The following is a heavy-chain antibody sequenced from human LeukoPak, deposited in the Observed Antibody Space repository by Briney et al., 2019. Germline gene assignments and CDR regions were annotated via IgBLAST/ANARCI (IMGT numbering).Heavy chain of an antibody. D-gene: IGHD6-19*01. CDR2: IYHSGST. CDR1: GYSISSGYY. V-gene: IGHV4-38-2*01. CDR3: ARVRGYTTVAGRGHFDY. Sequence: SETLSLTYAVSGYSISSGYYWGWIRQPPGKGLEWIGSIYHSGSTYYNPSLKSRVTISVDTSKNQFSLKLSSVTAADTAVYYCARVRGYTTVAGRGHFDYWGQGTLVTVSS. J-gene: IGHJ4*02.